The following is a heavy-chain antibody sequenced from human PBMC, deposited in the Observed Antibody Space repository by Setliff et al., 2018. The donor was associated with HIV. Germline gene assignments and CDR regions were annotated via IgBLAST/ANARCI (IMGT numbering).Heavy chain of an antibody. V-gene: IGHV7-4-1*02. Sequence: ASVKVSCKASGYTFTSYAMNWVRQPPGQGLEWMGWINTNTGNPTYAQGFTGRFVLSLDTSVSTAYLQISSLKAEDTAVYYCARDRYCSGGSCPLGYWGQGTLVTVSS. CDR1: GYTFTSYA. D-gene: IGHD2-15*01. CDR2: INTNTGNP. CDR3: ARDRYCSGGSCPLGY. J-gene: IGHJ4*02.